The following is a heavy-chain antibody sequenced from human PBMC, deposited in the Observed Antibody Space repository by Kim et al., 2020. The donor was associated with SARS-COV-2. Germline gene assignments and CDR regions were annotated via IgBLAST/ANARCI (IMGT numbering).Heavy chain of an antibody. CDR2: IYYSGST. V-gene: IGHV4-59*01. D-gene: IGHD3-16*02. J-gene: IGHJ6*03. Sequence: SETLSLTCTVSGGSISSYYWSWIRQPPGKGLEWIGYIYYSGSTNYNPSLKSRVTISVDTSKNKFSLKLSSVTAADTAVYYCARGGYGYIWGSYRPDYYYYYMDVWGKGTTVTVSS. CDR3: ARGGYGYIWGSYRPDYYYYYMDV. CDR1: GGSISSYY.